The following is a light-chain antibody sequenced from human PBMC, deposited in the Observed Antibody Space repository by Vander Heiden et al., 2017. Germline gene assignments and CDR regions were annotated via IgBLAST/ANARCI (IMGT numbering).Light chain of an antibody. Sequence: DIQMTQSPSSLSASVRDRVTITCRASQSISSYLNWYQQKPGKAPKLLIYAASSLQSGVPSRSSGSGSGTDFTLTIISLQPEDFATYYCQQSDSTPLTFGGGTKVEIK. CDR2: AAS. J-gene: IGKJ4*01. CDR3: QQSDSTPLT. V-gene: IGKV1-39*01. CDR1: QSISSY.